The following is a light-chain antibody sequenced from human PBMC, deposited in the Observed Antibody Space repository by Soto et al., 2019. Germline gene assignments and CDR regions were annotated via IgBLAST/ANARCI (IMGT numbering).Light chain of an antibody. J-gene: IGLJ1*01. CDR1: SSDVGGYNY. CDR3: SSYTRSSFYV. Sequence: QSALTQPASVSGSPGQSITISCTGTSSDVGGYNYVSWYQQHPGKAPKLMIYDVSNRPSGVSNRFCGSKSGNTASLTISGLQAEDEADYYCSSYTRSSFYVFGTGTKVTVL. V-gene: IGLV2-14*01. CDR2: DVS.